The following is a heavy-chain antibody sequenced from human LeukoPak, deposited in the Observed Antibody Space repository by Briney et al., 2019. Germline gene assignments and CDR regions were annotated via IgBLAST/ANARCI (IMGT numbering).Heavy chain of an antibody. D-gene: IGHD5-24*01. Sequence: SETLSLTCTVSGGSISSYYWSWIRQPPGKGLEWIGYIYYSGSTSYNPSLKSRVTILVDTSKNQFSLKLSSVTAADTAVYYCARHERDASLDHALDIWGQGTIVPVSS. J-gene: IGHJ3*02. V-gene: IGHV4-59*08. CDR1: GGSISSYY. CDR3: ARHERDASLDHALDI. CDR2: IYYSGST.